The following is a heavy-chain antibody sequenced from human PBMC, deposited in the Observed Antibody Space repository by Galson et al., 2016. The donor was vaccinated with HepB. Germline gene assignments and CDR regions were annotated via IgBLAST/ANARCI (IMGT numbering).Heavy chain of an antibody. J-gene: IGHJ4*02. CDR1: GFSFSDYW. V-gene: IGHV3-7*02. CDR2: IKQDGSEK. Sequence: SLRLSCAASGFSFSDYWMTWVRQAPGKGLEWVANIKQDGSEKYYVDSVKGRFTISRDNAKNSLYLQMNSLRAEDTAIYYCVSRRHIAAVGVDWGQGIRVTVSS. D-gene: IGHD6-13*01. CDR3: VSRRHIAAVGVD.